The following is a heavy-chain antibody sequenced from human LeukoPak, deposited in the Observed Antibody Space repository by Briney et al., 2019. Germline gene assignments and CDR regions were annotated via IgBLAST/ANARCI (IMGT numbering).Heavy chain of an antibody. D-gene: IGHD6-19*01. CDR2: INHSGAT. J-gene: IGHJ4*02. Sequence: PSETLSLTCAGCGGAFTGYYWSWIRQPPGKGLEWIGEINHSGATNYNPSLKSRVTISVDTSKNQFSLRLTSVSAADTGVYYCATPTRGGIAVTGTFGHWGQGTQVTVSS. CDR1: GGAFTGYY. V-gene: IGHV4-34*01. CDR3: ATPTRGGIAVTGTFGH.